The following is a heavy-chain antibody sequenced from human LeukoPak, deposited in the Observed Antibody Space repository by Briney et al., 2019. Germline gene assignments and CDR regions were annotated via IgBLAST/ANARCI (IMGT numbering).Heavy chain of an antibody. CDR2: ISGSGGST. D-gene: IGHD3-10*01. Sequence: GGSLRLSCAASGFTFSSYAMSWVRQAPGKGLEWVSAISGSGGSTYYADSVKGRFTISRDNSKNTLYLQMNSLRAEDTAVYYCAKVFRERGMVRGVADALDIWGQGTMVTVSS. J-gene: IGHJ3*02. V-gene: IGHV3-23*01. CDR3: AKVFRERGMVRGVADALDI. CDR1: GFTFSSYA.